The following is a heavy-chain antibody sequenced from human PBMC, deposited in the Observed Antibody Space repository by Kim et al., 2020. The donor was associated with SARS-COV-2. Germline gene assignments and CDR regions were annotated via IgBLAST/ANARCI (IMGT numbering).Heavy chain of an antibody. CDR3: ARDLSSGWLGDY. D-gene: IGHD6-19*01. V-gene: IGHV3-30*03. Sequence: GGSLRLSCEASGFIFTTYAMHWVRQAPGKGLEWVAEISYDGVNENYADSVKGRFTISRDNSKDTLFLHMTSLTTEDTAVYFCARDLSSGWLGDYWGQGVLVNVSS. CDR2: ISYDGVNE. J-gene: IGHJ4*02. CDR1: GFIFTTYA.